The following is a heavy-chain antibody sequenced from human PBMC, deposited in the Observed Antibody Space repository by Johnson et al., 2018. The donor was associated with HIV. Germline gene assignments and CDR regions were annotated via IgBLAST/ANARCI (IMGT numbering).Heavy chain of an antibody. J-gene: IGHJ3*02. CDR1: GFTVSTNS. D-gene: IGHD6-19*01. Sequence: VHLVESGGGLVQPGGSLRLSCAASGFTVSTNSMSWVRQAPGKGLEWVSVIYSGDNTLYADSVKGRFIVSRDNSKNTLYVQMNSLRAEDTAVYYCAGGVAVAFDIWGPGTMVTVSS. V-gene: IGHV3-66*01. CDR2: IYSGDNT. CDR3: AGGVAVAFDI.